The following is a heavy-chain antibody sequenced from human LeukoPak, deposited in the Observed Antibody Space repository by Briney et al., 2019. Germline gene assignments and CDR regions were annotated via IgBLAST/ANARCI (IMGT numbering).Heavy chain of an antibody. CDR3: ARDVIAARHGNWYFDL. Sequence: SETLSLTXAVSGYSISSGYYWSWIRQPAGKGLEWIGRIYTSGSTNYNPSLKSRVTISVDTSKNQFSLKLSSVTAADTAVYYCARDVIAARHGNWYFDLWGRGTLVTVSS. CDR2: IYTSGST. V-gene: IGHV4-61*02. CDR1: GYSISSGYY. D-gene: IGHD6-6*01. J-gene: IGHJ2*01.